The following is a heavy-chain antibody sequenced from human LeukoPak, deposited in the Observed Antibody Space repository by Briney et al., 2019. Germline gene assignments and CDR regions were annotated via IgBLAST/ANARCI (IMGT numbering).Heavy chain of an antibody. CDR1: GGSFSGYY. J-gene: IGHJ4*02. V-gene: IGHV4-34*01. D-gene: IGHD3-16*02. CDR3: ARQAGMITFGGVIVIPYYFDY. Sequence: PSETLSLTCAVYGGSFSGYYWSWIRQPPGKGLEWIGEINHSGSTNYNPSLKSRVTISVDTSKNQFSLKLSSVTAADTAVYYCARQAGMITFGGVIVIPYYFDYWGQGTLVTVSS. CDR2: INHSGST.